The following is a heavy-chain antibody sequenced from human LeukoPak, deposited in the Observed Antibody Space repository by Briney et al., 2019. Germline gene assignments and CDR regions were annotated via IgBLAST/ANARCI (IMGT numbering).Heavy chain of an antibody. D-gene: IGHD4-23*01. V-gene: IGHV1-18*01. CDR2: ISAYNGNT. CDR3: ARDPDDYGGNTYYYGMDV. J-gene: IGHJ6*02. CDR1: GYTFTSYG. Sequence: GASVKVSCKASGYTFTSYGISWVRQAPGQGLEWMGWISAYNGNTNYAQKLQGRVTMTTDTSTRTAYMELRSLRSDDTAVYYCARDPDDYGGNTYYYGMDVWGQGTTVTVSS.